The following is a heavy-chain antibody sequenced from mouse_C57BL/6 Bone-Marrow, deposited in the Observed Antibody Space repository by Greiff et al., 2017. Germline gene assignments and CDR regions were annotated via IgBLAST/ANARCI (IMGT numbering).Heavy chain of an antibody. CDR2: INPSSGYT. V-gene: IGHV1-4*01. CDR3: AKSSYVPLYY. Sequence: VKLVESGAELARPGASVKMSCKASGYTFTSYTMHWVKQRPGQGLEWIGYINPSSGYTKYNQKFKDKATLTADKSSSTAYMQLSSLTPLDSAVYYSAKSSYVPLYYWGQGTLFTVSA. CDR1: GYTFTSYT. J-gene: IGHJ3*01.